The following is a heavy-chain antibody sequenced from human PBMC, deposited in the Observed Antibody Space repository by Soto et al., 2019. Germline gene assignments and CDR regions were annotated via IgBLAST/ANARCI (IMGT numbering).Heavy chain of an antibody. D-gene: IGHD4-4*01. CDR2: IHNSGNI. CDR1: DGSISSYY. Sequence: SETLSLTCTVSDGSISSYYWSWIRQPPGKGLEWIGYIHNSGNINYNPSLRSRGTMSVDTSKNQFSLRLTSVTAADTAVYYCARGTVTTSYFDYWGQGTLVTVSS. J-gene: IGHJ4*02. CDR3: ARGTVTTSYFDY. V-gene: IGHV4-59*01.